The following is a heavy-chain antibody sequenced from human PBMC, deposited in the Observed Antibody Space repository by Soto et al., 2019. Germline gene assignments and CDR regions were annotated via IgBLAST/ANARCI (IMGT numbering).Heavy chain of an antibody. J-gene: IGHJ4*02. Sequence: GGSLRLSCAASGFTFSSYGMHWVRQAPGKGLEWVAVIWYDGSNKYYADSVKGRFTISRDNSKNTLYLQMNSLRAEDTAVYYCARGIAVAGCLDYWGQGTLVTVSS. V-gene: IGHV3-33*08. D-gene: IGHD6-19*01. CDR2: IWYDGSNK. CDR3: ARGIAVAGCLDY. CDR1: GFTFSSYG.